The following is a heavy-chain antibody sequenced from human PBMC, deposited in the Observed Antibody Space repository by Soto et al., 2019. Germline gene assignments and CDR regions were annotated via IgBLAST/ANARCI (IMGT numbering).Heavy chain of an antibody. CDR3: AREAKASCISNDCYYVDY. Sequence: QVQLVQSGAEVKKPGASVKISCRASGYAFTNYGISWVRQAPGQGLEWVAWISGNNGKGNNALKFQGRITMTTDTSTSTAYMELRSLRSDDTAVYYCAREAKASCISNDCYYVDYWGQGTLVTVSS. CDR2: ISGNNGKG. J-gene: IGHJ4*02. CDR1: GYAFTNYG. V-gene: IGHV1-18*04. D-gene: IGHD2-21*02.